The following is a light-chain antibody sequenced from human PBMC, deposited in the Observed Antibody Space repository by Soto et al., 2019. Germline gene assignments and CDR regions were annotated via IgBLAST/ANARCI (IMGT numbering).Light chain of an antibody. V-gene: IGLV2-14*01. CDR2: EVS. J-gene: IGLJ1*01. CDR1: TSDVGAYNY. CDR3: SSKTSSSSPFV. Sequence: QSVLTQPASVSGSPGQSITISCTGSTSDVGAYNYVSWYKHHPGQAPQLMIYEVSNRPSGVSNRFSGSKSCNTASLTISGLQADDEGDYYCSSKTSSSSPFVFGTGTKLTVL.